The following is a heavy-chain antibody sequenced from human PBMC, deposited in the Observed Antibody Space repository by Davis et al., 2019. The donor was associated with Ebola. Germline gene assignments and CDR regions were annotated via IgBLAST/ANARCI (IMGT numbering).Heavy chain of an antibody. CDR3: ARQSSSSWGDY. CDR1: GYSISSDYY. V-gene: IGHV4-38-2*02. J-gene: IGHJ4*02. D-gene: IGHD6-6*01. CDR2: IHHSGNT. Sequence: MPGGSLRLSCSVSGYSISSDYYWGWIRQPPGKGLEWIGSIHHSGNTYYNPSLKSRVTMSVATSKNQFSLKLSSVTAADTAVYYCARQSSSSWGDYWGQGTLVTVSS.